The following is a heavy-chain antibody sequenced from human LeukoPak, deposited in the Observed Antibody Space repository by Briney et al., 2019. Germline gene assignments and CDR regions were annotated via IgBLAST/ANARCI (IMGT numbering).Heavy chain of an antibody. Sequence: GGSLRLSCAASGFTFSSYSMNWVRQAPGKGLEWVAVISYDGSNKYYADSVKGRFTISRDNSKNTLYLQMNSLRAEDTAMYYCAREPPTYCSGGSCGPYYYGMDVWGQGTTVTVSS. D-gene: IGHD2-15*01. CDR2: ISYDGSNK. CDR1: GFTFSSYS. V-gene: IGHV3-30*03. J-gene: IGHJ6*02. CDR3: AREPPTYCSGGSCGPYYYGMDV.